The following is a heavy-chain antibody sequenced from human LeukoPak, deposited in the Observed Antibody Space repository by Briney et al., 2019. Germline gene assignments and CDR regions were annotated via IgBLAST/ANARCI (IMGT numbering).Heavy chain of an antibody. Sequence: SVKVSCKASGGTFSSYAISWVRQAPGQGLEWMGRIIPILGIANYAQKFQGRVTITVDKSTSTAYMELSSLRSEDTAVYYCAREPGIVVVPAAPGLTGRGGPWAFDIWGQGTMVTVSS. CDR1: GGTFSSYA. J-gene: IGHJ3*02. CDR3: AREPGIVVVPAAPGLTGRGGPWAFDI. D-gene: IGHD2-2*01. V-gene: IGHV1-69*04. CDR2: IIPILGIA.